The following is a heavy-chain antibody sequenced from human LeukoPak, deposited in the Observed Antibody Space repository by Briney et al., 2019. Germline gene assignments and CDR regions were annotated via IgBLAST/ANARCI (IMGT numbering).Heavy chain of an antibody. J-gene: IGHJ5*02. Sequence: GESLKISCEGSGYSFTNYWIGWVRQMPGKGLEWMGMIYPGDSDTRYSPSFQGQVTISADKSISTAYLQWSSLKASDTAIYYCARAHYDILTGYYSDGWFDPWGQGTVVTVSS. D-gene: IGHD3-9*01. V-gene: IGHV5-51*01. CDR3: ARAHYDILTGYYSDGWFDP. CDR2: IYPGDSDT. CDR1: GYSFTNYW.